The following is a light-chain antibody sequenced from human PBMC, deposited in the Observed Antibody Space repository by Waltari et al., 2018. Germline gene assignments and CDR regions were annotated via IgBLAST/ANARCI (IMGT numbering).Light chain of an antibody. J-gene: IGKJ4*01. CDR3: QQRSNWLRF. CDR1: QGVSSY. CDR2: DAS. V-gene: IGKV3-11*01. Sequence: EIVLTQSPATLSLSPGERATLSCRASQGVSSYLAWYQQKPGQAPRLLIYDASNRATGIPARFSGSGSGTDFTLTISSLEPEDLAVYYCQQRSNWLRFFGGGTKVEIK.